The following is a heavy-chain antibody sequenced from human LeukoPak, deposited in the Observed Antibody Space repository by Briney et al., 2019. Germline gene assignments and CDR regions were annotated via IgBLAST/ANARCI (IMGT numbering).Heavy chain of an antibody. CDR1: GDSVSSGGYY. J-gene: IGHJ3*02. V-gene: IGHV4-31*03. CDR3: ARDCGGGSSCFDAFGI. D-gene: IGHD2-15*01. Sequence: SETLSLTCTISGDSVSSGGYYWNWIRQRPGKGLEWIGYVYSTGTTKFNPSFKSRVTMSSDMSKKQVSLNLNFVTAADTAKYYCARDCGGGSSCFDAFGIWGQGTMVLVSS. CDR2: VYSTGTT.